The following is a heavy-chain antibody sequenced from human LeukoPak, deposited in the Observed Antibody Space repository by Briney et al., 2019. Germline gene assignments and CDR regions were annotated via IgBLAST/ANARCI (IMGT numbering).Heavy chain of an antibody. CDR3: ARVGDGLNDAFDI. D-gene: IGHD5-24*01. V-gene: IGHV1-2*06. J-gene: IGHJ3*02. Sequence: ASVKVSCKASGYSFTGYYMNWLRQAPGQGLEWMGRINPNTGGTNYAQNFQGRVTMTRDKSITTGYMELSRLRSDDTAVYYCARVGDGLNDAFDIWGQGTMVTVSS. CDR2: INPNTGGT. CDR1: GYSFTGYY.